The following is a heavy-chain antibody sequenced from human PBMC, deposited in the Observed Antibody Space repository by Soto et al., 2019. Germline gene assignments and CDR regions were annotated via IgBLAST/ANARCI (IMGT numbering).Heavy chain of an antibody. V-gene: IGHV3-53*01. CDR1: GFTVSSNY. CDR2: IYSGGRT. Sequence: GGSLRLSGAASGFTVSSNYMSCVRQAPGKGLEWVSVIYSGGRTYYADSGKGRFTISRGNSKNTLYLQMNSLRPEDTAVYYCARGEGWLRGSTFFDYWGQGTLVTVSS. D-gene: IGHD5-12*01. CDR3: ARGEGWLRGSTFFDY. J-gene: IGHJ4*02.